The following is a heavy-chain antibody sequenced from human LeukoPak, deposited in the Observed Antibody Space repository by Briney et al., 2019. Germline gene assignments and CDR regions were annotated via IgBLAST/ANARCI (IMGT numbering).Heavy chain of an antibody. CDR2: KWYDGINK. V-gene: IGHV3-33*06. CDR1: GFAFSSYG. J-gene: IGHJ4*02. CDR3: AKDSGYDRAPFDY. Sequence: PGRTLRLSCAASGFAFSSYGMQGVRQAPGKGLEWVAVKWYDGINKYYADSVKSRFPISRDNSKSTLYLQMNSLRAEDTSVYYCAKDSGYDRAPFDYWGQGTLVTVSS. D-gene: IGHD5-12*01.